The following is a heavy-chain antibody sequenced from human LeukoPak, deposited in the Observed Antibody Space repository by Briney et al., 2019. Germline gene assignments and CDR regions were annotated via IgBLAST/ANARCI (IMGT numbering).Heavy chain of an antibody. CDR1: GFKFSNYS. Sequence: GGSLRLSCSASGFKFSNYSMNWVRQAPGKGLEWVAYISSRSTTTYYADSVKGRFTISRDNGKNSLLLQMNSLRAEDTAVYYCAKDSPSGASSWSTLDYWGQGTLVTVSS. CDR3: AKDSPSGASSWSTLDY. CDR2: ISSRSTTT. J-gene: IGHJ4*02. V-gene: IGHV3-48*04. D-gene: IGHD6-13*01.